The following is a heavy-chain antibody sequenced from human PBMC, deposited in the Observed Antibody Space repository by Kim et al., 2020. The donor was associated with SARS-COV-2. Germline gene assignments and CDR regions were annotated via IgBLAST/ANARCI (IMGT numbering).Heavy chain of an antibody. D-gene: IGHD4-17*01. J-gene: IGHJ4*02. Sequence: STPSLKSRVTISVDTSKNQFSLKLSSVTAADTAVYYCAGDSSGDYYFDYWGQGTLVTVSS. V-gene: IGHV4-61*02. CDR3: AGDSSGDYYFDY.